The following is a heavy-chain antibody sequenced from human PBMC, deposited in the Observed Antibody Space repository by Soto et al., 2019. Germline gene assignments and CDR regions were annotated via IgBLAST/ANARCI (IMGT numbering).Heavy chain of an antibody. CDR2: IWYDGSNK. D-gene: IGHD3-10*01. V-gene: IGHV3-33*01. J-gene: IGHJ6*02. CDR3: ARDKVVYYGSGRTKSYYYYYGMDV. CDR1: GFTFSSYG. Sequence: GGSLRLSCAASGFTFSSYGMHWVRQAPGKGLEWVAVIWYDGSNKYYADSVKGRFTISRDNSKNTLYLQMNSLRAEDTAVYYCARDKVVYYGSGRTKSYYYYYGMDVWGQGTTVTVSS.